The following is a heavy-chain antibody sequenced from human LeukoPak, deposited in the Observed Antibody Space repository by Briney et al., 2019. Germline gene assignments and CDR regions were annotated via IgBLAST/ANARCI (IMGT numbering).Heavy chain of an antibody. D-gene: IGHD6-13*01. CDR1: GFTFSSYA. J-gene: IGHJ4*02. CDR2: ISGSGGST. V-gene: IGHV3-23*01. Sequence: GGSLRLSCAASGFTFSSYAMSWVRQAPGKGLEWVSAISGSGGSTYYAASVKGRFTISRDNSKNTLYLQMNSLRAEDTAVYYYASPPYRCSETHGFDYWGQGTLVTVSS. CDR3: ASPPYRCSETHGFDY.